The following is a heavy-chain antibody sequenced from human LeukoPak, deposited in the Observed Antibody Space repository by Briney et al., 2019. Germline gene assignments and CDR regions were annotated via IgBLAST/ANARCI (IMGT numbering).Heavy chain of an antibody. J-gene: IGHJ4*02. CDR2: IYSGGST. CDR1: GFTVSSNY. CDR3: ARSPQISLYGSGEVY. Sequence: GGSLRLSCAASGFTVSSNYMSWVRQAPGKGLEWVSVIYSGGSTYYADSVKGRFTISRDNSKNTLYLQMNSLRAEDTAVYYCARSPQISLYGSGEVYWGQGTLVTVSS. V-gene: IGHV3-53*01. D-gene: IGHD3-10*01.